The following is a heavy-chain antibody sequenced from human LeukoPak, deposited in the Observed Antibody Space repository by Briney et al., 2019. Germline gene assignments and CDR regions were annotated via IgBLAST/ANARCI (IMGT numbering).Heavy chain of an antibody. D-gene: IGHD6-19*01. CDR3: ARDHSSGWYSDYFDY. CDR2: ISSSSSYI. Sequence: GGSLRLSCAASGFTLSSYSMNWVRQAPGKGLEWVSSISSSSSYIYYADSVKGRFTISRDNAKNSLYLQMNSLRAEDTAVYYCARDHSSGWYSDYFDYWGQGTLVTVSS. CDR1: GFTLSSYS. V-gene: IGHV3-21*01. J-gene: IGHJ4*02.